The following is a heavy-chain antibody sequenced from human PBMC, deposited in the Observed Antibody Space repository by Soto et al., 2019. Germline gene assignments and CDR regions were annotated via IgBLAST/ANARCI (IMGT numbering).Heavy chain of an antibody. CDR2: IKQDGSEK. V-gene: IGHV3-7*01. J-gene: IGHJ6*03. CDR3: ARENIVVVPAAMGNYYYYMDV. CDR1: GFTFSSYW. Sequence: GGSLRLSCAASGFTFSSYWMSWVRQAPGKGLEWVANIKQDGSEKYYVDSVKGRFTISRDNAKNSLYQQMNSLRAEDTAEYYCARENIVVVPAAMGNYYYYMDVWGKGTTVTVSS. D-gene: IGHD2-2*01.